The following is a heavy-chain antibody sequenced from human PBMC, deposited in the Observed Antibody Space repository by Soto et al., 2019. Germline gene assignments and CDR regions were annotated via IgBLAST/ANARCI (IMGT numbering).Heavy chain of an antibody. CDR1: GGTFSSYA. CDR3: ARVQVVGVTGTWDYGMDV. CDR2: IIPIFGTA. Sequence: ASVKVSCKASGGTFSSYAISWVRQAPGQGLEWMGGIIPIFGTANFAQKFQGRVTITGDESTSTAYMELSSLRSEDTAVYYCARVQVVGVTGTWDYGMDVWGQGTTVTVSS. V-gene: IGHV1-69*13. D-gene: IGHD2-15*01. J-gene: IGHJ6*02.